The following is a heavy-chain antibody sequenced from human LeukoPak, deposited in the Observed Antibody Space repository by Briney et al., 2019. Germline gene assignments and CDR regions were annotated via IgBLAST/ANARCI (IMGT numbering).Heavy chain of an antibody. CDR1: GFTFSSFG. CDR2: MSFDGSKK. D-gene: IGHD6-19*01. CDR3: AECIAVAALYGMDV. Sequence: GSLRLSCVASGFTFSSFGMHWVRQAPGKGLEWVAFMSFDGSKKYFADSVKGRFTISRDNSKNTLYLQMNSLRAEDTAVYYCAECIAVAALYGMDVWGQGTTVTVSS. J-gene: IGHJ6*02. V-gene: IGHV3-30*03.